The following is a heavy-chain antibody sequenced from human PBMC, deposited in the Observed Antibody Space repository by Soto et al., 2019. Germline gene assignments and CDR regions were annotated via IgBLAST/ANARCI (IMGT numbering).Heavy chain of an antibody. CDR2: IDPSDSYT. V-gene: IGHV5-10-1*01. J-gene: IGHJ4*02. Sequence: GEYRKVSCNGSTYSFTSYWVSWLLQLHLKGLELMGRIDPSDSYTNYSPSFQGHVTISADKSISTAYLQWSSLKASDTAMYYCARHAYCSGGSCYSEGGNFEYWGQGTLVTVSA. CDR1: TYSFTSYW. CDR3: ARHAYCSGGSCYSEGGNFEY. D-gene: IGHD2-15*01.